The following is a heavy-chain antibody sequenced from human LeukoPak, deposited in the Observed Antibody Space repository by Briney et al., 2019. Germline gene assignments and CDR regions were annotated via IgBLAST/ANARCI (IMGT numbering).Heavy chain of an antibody. Sequence: PSETLSLTCAVSGYSISSGYYWGWIRQPPGKGLEWIGSIYHSGSTYYNPSLKSRVTISVDTSKNQFSLKLTSVTAAGTAVYYCAMYSSGWYKNYWGQGTLVTVSS. J-gene: IGHJ4*02. CDR3: AMYSSGWYKNY. CDR2: IYHSGST. V-gene: IGHV4-38-2*01. CDR1: GYSISSGYY. D-gene: IGHD6-19*01.